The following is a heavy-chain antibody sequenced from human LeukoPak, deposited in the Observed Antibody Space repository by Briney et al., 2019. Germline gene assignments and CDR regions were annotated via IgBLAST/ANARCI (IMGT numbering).Heavy chain of an antibody. CDR2: ISAYNGNT. CDR3: ARVFGRGWLLPNDAFDI. CDR1: GHTFTSYG. V-gene: IGHV1-18*01. J-gene: IGHJ3*02. Sequence: ASVKVSCKASGHTFTSYGISWVRQAPGQGLEWMGWISAYNGNTHYAQKLQGRVTMTTDTSTSTVYMELRSLRSDDTAVYYCARVFGRGWLLPNDAFDIWGQGTMVTVSS. D-gene: IGHD3-22*01.